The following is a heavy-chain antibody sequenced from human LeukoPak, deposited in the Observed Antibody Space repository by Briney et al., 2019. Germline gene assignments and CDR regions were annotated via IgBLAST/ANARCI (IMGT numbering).Heavy chain of an antibody. D-gene: IGHD7-27*01. CDR1: GFTFSSYG. V-gene: IGHV3-30*18. CDR3: TKGQDWGSGGFDY. CDR2: ISYDATNK. Sequence: GGSLRLSCAASGFTFSSYGMHWVRQAPGKGLEWVTVISYDATNKYYADFVKGRFAISRDNSKNTLYLQMNGLRAEDTAVYYCTKGQDWGSGGFDYWGQGTLVTVSS. J-gene: IGHJ4*02.